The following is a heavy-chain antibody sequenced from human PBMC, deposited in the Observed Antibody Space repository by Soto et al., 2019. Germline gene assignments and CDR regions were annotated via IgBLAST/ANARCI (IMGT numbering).Heavy chain of an antibody. CDR3: ARDTEEITMARGVTYYYYYMDV. CDR2: IWYDGSNK. J-gene: IGHJ6*03. D-gene: IGHD3-10*01. Sequence: GGSLRLSCAASGFTFSSYGMHWVRQAPGKGLEWVAVIWYDGSNKYYADSVKGRFTISRDNSKNTLYLQMNSLRAEDTAVYYCARDTEEITMARGVTYYYYYMDVWGKGTTVTV. V-gene: IGHV3-33*01. CDR1: GFTFSSYG.